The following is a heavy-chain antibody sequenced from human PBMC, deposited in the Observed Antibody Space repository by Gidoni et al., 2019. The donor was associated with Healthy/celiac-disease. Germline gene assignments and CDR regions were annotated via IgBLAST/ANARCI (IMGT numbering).Heavy chain of an antibody. CDR2: IYYSGST. CDR3: ARRVGYCSGGSCYSGWFDP. D-gene: IGHD2-15*01. Sequence: QLQLQESGPGLVKPSETLSLTCTVSGGSISSSSYYWGWIRQPPGKGLEWIGSIYYSGSTYYNPSLKSRVTISVDTSKNQFSLKLSSVTAADTAVYYCARRVGYCSGGSCYSGWFDPWGQGTLVTVSS. CDR1: GGSISSSSYY. J-gene: IGHJ5*02. V-gene: IGHV4-39*01.